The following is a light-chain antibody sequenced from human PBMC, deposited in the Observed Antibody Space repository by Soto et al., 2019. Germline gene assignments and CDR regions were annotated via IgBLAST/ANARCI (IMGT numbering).Light chain of an antibody. J-gene: IGKJ1*01. V-gene: IGKV4-1*01. Sequence: DIVMTQSPDSLSVSLGEWATINCKSSQTVLHGSNYLAWYQQRAGQPPKLLIYWASTLESGVPDRFSGSGSGTDFTLTISSLQAEDVAVYYCQQYYTTPVTFGQGTKVEI. CDR3: QQYYTTPVT. CDR1: QTVLHGSNY. CDR2: WAS.